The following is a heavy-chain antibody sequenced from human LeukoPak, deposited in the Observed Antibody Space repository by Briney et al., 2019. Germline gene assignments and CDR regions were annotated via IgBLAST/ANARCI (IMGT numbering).Heavy chain of an antibody. D-gene: IGHD3-3*01. CDR2: IKQDGSEK. CDR3: ARDRAYYDFWSGYYTIDY. V-gene: IGHV3-7*03. Sequence: GGSLRLSCAASGFTFSSYWMSWVRQAPGKGLEWVANIKQDGSEKYYVDSVKGRFTISRDNAKNSLYLQMNSLRAEDTAVFYCARDRAYYDFWSGYYTIDYWGQGTLVTVSS. J-gene: IGHJ4*02. CDR1: GFTFSSYW.